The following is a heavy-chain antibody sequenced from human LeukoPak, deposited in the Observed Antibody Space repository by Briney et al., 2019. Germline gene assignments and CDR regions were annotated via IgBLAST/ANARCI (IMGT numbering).Heavy chain of an antibody. D-gene: IGHD2-15*01. CDR2: IYHGGST. CDR1: GYSISSGYY. V-gene: IGHV4-38-2*01. Sequence: SETLSLTCAVSGYSISSGYYWGWIRQSPGKGLEWIGSIYHGGSTYYNPSLKSRVTISVDTSKNHFSLRLSSVTAADTAVYYCARHRNSGGTDAFDIWGQGTMVTVSS. J-gene: IGHJ3*02. CDR3: ARHRNSGGTDAFDI.